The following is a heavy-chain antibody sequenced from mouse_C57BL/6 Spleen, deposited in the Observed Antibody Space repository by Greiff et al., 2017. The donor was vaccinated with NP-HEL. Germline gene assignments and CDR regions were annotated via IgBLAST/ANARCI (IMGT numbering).Heavy chain of an antibody. CDR3: AKRESDGIPWV. D-gene: IGHD2-1*01. CDR1: GYTFTSYW. Sequence: QVQLQQPGAELVMPGASVKLSCKASGYTFTSYWMHWVQQRPGQGLAWIGEIAPSDSYTNYNQPFKGKSTLTVDKSSSTAYMQLSSLTSEYSAVYYGAKRESDGIPWVWGTGTTVTVSS. CDR2: IAPSDSYT. V-gene: IGHV1-69*01. J-gene: IGHJ1*03.